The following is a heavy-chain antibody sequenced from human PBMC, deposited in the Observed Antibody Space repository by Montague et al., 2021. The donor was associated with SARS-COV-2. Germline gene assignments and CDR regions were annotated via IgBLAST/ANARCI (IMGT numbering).Heavy chain of an antibody. V-gene: IGHV4-59*01. D-gene: IGHD6-19*01. Sequence: SETLSLTCTVSGGSISSYYWSWIRQPSGKGLEWIGYIYYSGSTNYNPSLKSRVTISVDTSKNQFSLKLSPVTAADTAVYYCAGGSGWMGNAFDIWGQGTMVTVSS. CDR2: IYYSGST. CDR3: AGGSGWMGNAFDI. CDR1: GGSISSYY. J-gene: IGHJ3*02.